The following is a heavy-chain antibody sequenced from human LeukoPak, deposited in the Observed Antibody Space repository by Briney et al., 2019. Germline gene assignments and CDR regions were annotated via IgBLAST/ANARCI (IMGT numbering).Heavy chain of an antibody. CDR2: IFSSAST. V-gene: IGHV4-31*03. Sequence: TSQTLSLTCTVSGGSISSGGYYWSWIRQHPGKGLEWLGSIFSSASTIYNPSLKSRVIISVDTTKNQFSLKLTSVTAADTAVYYCARDGGYSYGIDYWGQGTLVTVSS. CDR3: ARDGGYSYGIDY. CDR1: GGSISSGGYY. D-gene: IGHD5-18*01. J-gene: IGHJ4*02.